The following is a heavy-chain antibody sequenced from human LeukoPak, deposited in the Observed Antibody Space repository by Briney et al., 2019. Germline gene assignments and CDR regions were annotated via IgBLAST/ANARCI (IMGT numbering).Heavy chain of an antibody. D-gene: IGHD2-8*01. CDR1: GGSISSSSYY. Sequence: SETLSLTCTVSGGSISSSSYYWGWIRQPPGKGLEWIGSIYYSGSTYYNPSLKSRVTISVDTSKNQFSLKLSSVTAADTAVYYCGCIRQWGYWGQGTLVTASS. V-gene: IGHV4-39*01. CDR2: IYYSGST. J-gene: IGHJ4*02. CDR3: GCIRQWGY.